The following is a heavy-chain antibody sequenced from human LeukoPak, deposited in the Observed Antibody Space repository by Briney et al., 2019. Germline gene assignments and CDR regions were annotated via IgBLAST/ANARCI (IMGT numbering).Heavy chain of an antibody. CDR3: ENIVRNY. CDR2: ISWNSGSI. V-gene: IGHV3-9*01. J-gene: IGHJ4*02. D-gene: IGHD3-16*02. Sequence: GRSLRLSCAASGFTFDDYAMHWVRQAPGKGLEWVSGISWNSGSIGYADSVKGRFTISRDSAKNSLYLQMNSLRAEDTALYYCENIVRNYGGQGPLVTVSS. CDR1: GFTFDDYA.